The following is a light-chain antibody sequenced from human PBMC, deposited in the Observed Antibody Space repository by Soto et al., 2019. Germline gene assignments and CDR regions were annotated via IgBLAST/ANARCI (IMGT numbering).Light chain of an antibody. CDR1: SGDIGSYNR. CDR3: SSYTNVNTRACV. Sequence: QSALTQPPSVSGSPGQSITISCTGTSGDIGSYNRVSWYQQHPGKAPKLIIYEVTDRPSGVSNRFSGSKSGNTASLTISGLQAEDEDEDYCSSYTNVNTRACVFGTGTKVTVL. CDR2: EVT. V-gene: IGLV2-14*01. J-gene: IGLJ1*01.